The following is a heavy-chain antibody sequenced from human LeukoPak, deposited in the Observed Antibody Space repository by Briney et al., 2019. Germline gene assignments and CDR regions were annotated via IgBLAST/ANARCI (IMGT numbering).Heavy chain of an antibody. CDR1: GFTFSSYG. CDR3: ARGAPSGSFDY. V-gene: IGHV3-33*01. J-gene: IGHJ4*02. CDR2: IWYDGSNK. Sequence: GRSLRLSCAASGFTFSSYGMHWVSQAPGKGLEWVAVIWYDGSNKYYADSVKGRFTISRDNSKNTLYLQMNSLRAEDTVVYYCARGAPSGSFDYWGQGTLVTVSS. D-gene: IGHD1-26*01.